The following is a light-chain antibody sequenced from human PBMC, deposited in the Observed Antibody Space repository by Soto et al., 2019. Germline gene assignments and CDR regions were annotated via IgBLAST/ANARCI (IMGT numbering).Light chain of an antibody. J-gene: IGKJ1*01. CDR3: QQYKSYSRT. CDR2: QAS. Sequence: DIQMTQSPSTLSASVGDRVTITCRASQSIGTCLAWYLLKPGKAPQILIYQASSLQSGVPSMFSGSGSGTEFTLTISRLQPYDFATYYCQQYKSYSRTFGQGTKVAIK. V-gene: IGKV1-5*03. CDR1: QSIGTC.